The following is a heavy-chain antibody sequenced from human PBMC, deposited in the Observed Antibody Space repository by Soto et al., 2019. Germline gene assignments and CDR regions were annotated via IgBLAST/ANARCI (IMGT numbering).Heavy chain of an antibody. CDR3: ARDLVIDSSGYSHNASYSYGMDL. CDR2: ISAYNGNT. V-gene: IGHV1-18*01. Sequence: ASVKVSCKASGYTFTSYGISWVRPAPGQGLEWMGWISAYNGNTNYAQKLQGRVTMTTDTSTSTAYMELRSLRSDDTAVYYCARDLVIDSSGYSHNASYSYGMDLWVQGTPVTVSS. D-gene: IGHD3-22*01. CDR1: GYTFTSYG. J-gene: IGHJ6*01.